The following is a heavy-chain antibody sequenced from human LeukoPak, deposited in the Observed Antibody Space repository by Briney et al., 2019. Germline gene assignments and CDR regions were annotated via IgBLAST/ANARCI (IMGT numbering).Heavy chain of an antibody. V-gene: IGHV4-30-4*01. Sequence: NTSETLSLTCTVSGGSISSGDYYWSWIRQPPGKGLEWIGYIYYSGSTYYNPSLKSRVTISVDTSKNQFSLKLSSVTAADTAVYYCAIPPRRHWYFDLWGRGTLVTVSS. J-gene: IGHJ2*01. CDR3: AIPPRRHWYFDL. CDR1: GGSISSGDYY. CDR2: IYYSGST.